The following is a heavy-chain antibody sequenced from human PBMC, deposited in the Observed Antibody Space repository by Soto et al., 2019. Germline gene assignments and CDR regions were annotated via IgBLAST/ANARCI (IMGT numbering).Heavy chain of an antibody. Sequence: GESLKISCKGSGYSFTSYWIGWVRQMPGKGLEWMGIIYPGDSDTRYSPSFQGQVTISADKSISTAYLQWSSLKASDTAMYYCARRHCSSTSCYVGESYNWFDPWGQGTLVTVSS. V-gene: IGHV5-51*01. CDR2: IYPGDSDT. CDR1: GYSFTSYW. J-gene: IGHJ5*02. D-gene: IGHD2-2*01. CDR3: ARRHCSSTSCYVGESYNWFDP.